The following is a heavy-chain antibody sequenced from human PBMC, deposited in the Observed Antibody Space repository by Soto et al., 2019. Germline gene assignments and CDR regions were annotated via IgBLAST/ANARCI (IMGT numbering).Heavy chain of an antibody. V-gene: IGHV3-30*18. CDR1: GFTFSSYG. Sequence: QVQLVESGGGVVQPGRSLRLSCAASGFTFSSYGMHWVRQAPGQGLEWVAVISYDGSNKYYADSVKGRFTISRDNSKNTLYLQMNSLRAEDTAVYYCAKAVIAAAGGSYYYYGMDVWGQGTTVTVSS. CDR3: AKAVIAAAGGSYYYYGMDV. J-gene: IGHJ6*02. CDR2: ISYDGSNK. D-gene: IGHD6-13*01.